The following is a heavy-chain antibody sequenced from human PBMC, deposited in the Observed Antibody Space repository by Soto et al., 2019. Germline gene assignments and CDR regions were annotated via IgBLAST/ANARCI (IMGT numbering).Heavy chain of an antibody. CDR1: GYTFTSYG. V-gene: IGHV1-18*01. D-gene: IGHD4-17*01. J-gene: IGHJ3*02. CDR3: ARLVPYDYGGKDAFDI. CDR2: ISAYNGNT. Sequence: QVQLVQSGAEVKKPGASVKVSCKASGYTFTSYGISWVLQAPGQGLELMGWISAYNGNTNYAQQLQGRVTMTTDTSTSTAYMELRSLRSDDTAVYYCARLVPYDYGGKDAFDIWGQGTMVTVSS.